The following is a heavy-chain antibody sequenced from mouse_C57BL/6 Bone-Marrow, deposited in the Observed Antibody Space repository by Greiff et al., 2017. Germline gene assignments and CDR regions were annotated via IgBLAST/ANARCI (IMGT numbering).Heavy chain of an antibody. CDR1: GFSFNTYA. J-gene: IGHJ1*03. CDR2: IRSKSNNYAT. V-gene: IGHV10-1*01. Sequence: GGGLVQPKGSLKLSCAASGFSFNTYAMNWVRQAPGKGLEWVARIRSKSNNYATYYADSVKDRFTISRDDSESMLYLQMNNLKTEDTAMYYCVRGTVVSPYWYCDVWGTGTTVTVSS. D-gene: IGHD1-1*01. CDR3: VRGTVVSPYWYCDV.